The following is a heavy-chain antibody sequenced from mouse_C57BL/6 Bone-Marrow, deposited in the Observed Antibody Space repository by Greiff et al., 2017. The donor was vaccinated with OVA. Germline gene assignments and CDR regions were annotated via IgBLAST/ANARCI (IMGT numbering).Heavy chain of an antibody. J-gene: IGHJ4*01. CDR2: INPGSGGT. V-gene: IGHV1-54*01. CDR3: ARGNYSNWGAMDY. Sequence: QVQLQQSGAELVRPGTSVKVSCKASGYAFTNYLIEWVKQRPGQGLEWIGVINPGSGGTKYNEKFKGKATLTADKSSSTASMQLSSLTSEDSAVYFCARGNYSNWGAMDYWGQGTSVTVSS. D-gene: IGHD2-5*01. CDR1: GYAFTNYL.